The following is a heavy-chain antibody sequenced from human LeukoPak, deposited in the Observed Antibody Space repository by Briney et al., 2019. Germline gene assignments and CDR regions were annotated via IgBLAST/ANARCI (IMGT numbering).Heavy chain of an antibody. Sequence: SETLSLTCTVSGVSISSSNSYWSWIRQPPGKGLEWIGEINHSGSTNYNPSLKSRVTISVDTSKNQFSLKLSSVTAADTAVYYCARGQVPPACSGGSCYSGWFDPWGQGTLVTVSS. D-gene: IGHD2-15*01. CDR1: GVSISSSNSY. J-gene: IGHJ5*02. V-gene: IGHV4-39*07. CDR2: INHSGST. CDR3: ARGQVPPACSGGSCYSGWFDP.